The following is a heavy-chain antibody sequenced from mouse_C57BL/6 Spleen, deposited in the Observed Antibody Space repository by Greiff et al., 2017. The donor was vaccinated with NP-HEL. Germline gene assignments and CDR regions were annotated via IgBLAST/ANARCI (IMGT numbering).Heavy chain of an antibody. D-gene: IGHD4-1*02. J-gene: IGHJ1*03. V-gene: IGHV1-7*01. CDR2: INPSSGYT. Sequence: QVQLKQSGAELAKPGASVKLSCKASGYTFTSYWMHWVKQRPGQGLEWIGYINPSSGYTKYNQKFKDKATLTADKSSSTAYMQLSSLTYEDSAVYYCARDQLGLYWYFDVWGTGTTVTVSS. CDR1: GYTFTSYW. CDR3: ARDQLGLYWYFDV.